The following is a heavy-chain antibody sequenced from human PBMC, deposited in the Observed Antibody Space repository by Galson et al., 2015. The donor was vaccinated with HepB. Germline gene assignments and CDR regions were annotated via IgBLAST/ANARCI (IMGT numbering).Heavy chain of an antibody. D-gene: IGHD2-2*01. V-gene: IGHV3-30*18. CDR2: VSYDGSDQ. Sequence: SLRLSCAASGFTLRSCGMHWVRLPPGKGLEWVAVVSYDGSDQYYSDSVRGRFTIARDTSKNTLYLQMNSLRAEDTAVYYCVKDPSSARHTFYYSYYYMDVWGQGTTVTVSS. CDR3: VKDPSSARHTFYYSYYYMDV. CDR1: GFTLRSCG. J-gene: IGHJ6*03.